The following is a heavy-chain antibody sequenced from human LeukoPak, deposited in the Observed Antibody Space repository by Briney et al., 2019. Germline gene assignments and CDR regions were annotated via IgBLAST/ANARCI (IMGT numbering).Heavy chain of an antibody. V-gene: IGHV3-33*06. CDR1: GFTFSSYG. CDR3: AKDLMEMTTISGFDY. D-gene: IGHD5-24*01. J-gene: IGHJ4*02. Sequence: PGGSLRLSCAASGFTFSSYGMHWVRQAPGKGLEWVEVIWYDGSNKYYADSVKGRFTISRDNSKNTLYLQMNSLRAEDTAVYYCAKDLMEMTTISGFDYWGQGTLVTVSS. CDR2: IWYDGSNK.